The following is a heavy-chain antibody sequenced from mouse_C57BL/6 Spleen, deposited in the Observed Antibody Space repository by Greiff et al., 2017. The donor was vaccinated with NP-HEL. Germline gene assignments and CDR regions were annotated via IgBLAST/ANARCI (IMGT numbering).Heavy chain of an antibody. J-gene: IGHJ4*01. V-gene: IGHV1-82*01. CDR1: GYAFSSSW. Sequence: QVQLQQSGPELVKPGASVKISCKASGYAFSSSWMNWVKQRPGKGLEWIGRIYPGDGDTNYNGNFKGKATLTADKSSLTAYMQLSSLTSEDSAVYVCARRGAYYGKDYYAMDYWGQGTSVTVSS. CDR3: ARRGAYYGKDYYAMDY. D-gene: IGHD2-10*01. CDR2: IYPGDGDT.